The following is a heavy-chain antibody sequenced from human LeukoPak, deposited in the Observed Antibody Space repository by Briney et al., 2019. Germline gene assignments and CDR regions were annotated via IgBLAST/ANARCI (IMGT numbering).Heavy chain of an antibody. CDR1: GFTFNNYA. V-gene: IGHV3-30*09. J-gene: IGHJ4*02. CDR2: ISHDERNK. Sequence: GRSLGLSCAATGFTFNNYAMHWVRQAPGRGLEWVAVISHDERNKYYSDSVKGRFAISRDNSNNMLYLQMSSLKIEDTAVYYCARPSPPGDGYNPCDYWGQGALVTVSS. CDR3: ARPSPPGDGYNPCDY. D-gene: IGHD5-24*01.